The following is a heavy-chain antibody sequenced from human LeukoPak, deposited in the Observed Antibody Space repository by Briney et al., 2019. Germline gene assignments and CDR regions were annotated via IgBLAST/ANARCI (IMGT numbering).Heavy chain of an antibody. CDR3: ARGGLQDWFDP. D-gene: IGHD4-11*01. J-gene: IGHJ5*02. V-gene: IGHV4-59*01. CDR2: IYYSGST. Sequence: SETLSLTCTVPGDSISSYDWSWIRQPPGKGLEWIGYIYYSGSTNYNPSLKSRVTISIDTSKNQFSLKLSSVTAADTAVYYCARGGLQDWFDPWGQGTLVTVSS. CDR1: GDSISSYD.